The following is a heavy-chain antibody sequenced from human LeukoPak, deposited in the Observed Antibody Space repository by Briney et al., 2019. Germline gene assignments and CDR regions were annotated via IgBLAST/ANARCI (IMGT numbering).Heavy chain of an antibody. V-gene: IGHV3-30*02. CDR1: GFTFSSYG. Sequence: PGGSLRLSCAASGFTFSSYGMHWVRQAPGKGLEWVAFIRYDGSNKYYADSVKGRFTISRDNAKNSLYLQMNSLRAEDTAVYYCARDLGGSYGYWGQGTLVTVSS. CDR2: IRYDGSNK. CDR3: ARDLGGSYGY. J-gene: IGHJ4*02. D-gene: IGHD1-26*01.